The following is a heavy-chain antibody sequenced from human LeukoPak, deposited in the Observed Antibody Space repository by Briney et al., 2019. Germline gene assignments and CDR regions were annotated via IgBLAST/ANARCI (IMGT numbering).Heavy chain of an antibody. CDR2: IHYSGST. D-gene: IGHD4-17*01. CDR3: ARQGDDYGDVRGAFDI. Sequence: KPSETLSLTCTVSGGSISSNNYYWGWIRQPPGMGLEWIGSIHYSGSTYYKPSLKSRVTMSVDTSKNQFSLRLSSVTAADTAVYYCARQGDDYGDVRGAFDIWGQGTMVTVSS. J-gene: IGHJ3*02. V-gene: IGHV4-39*01. CDR1: GGSISSNNYY.